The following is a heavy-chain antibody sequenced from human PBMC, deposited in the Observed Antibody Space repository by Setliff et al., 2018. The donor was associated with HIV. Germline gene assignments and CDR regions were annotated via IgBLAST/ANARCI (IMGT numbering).Heavy chain of an antibody. CDR1: GYIFNSFG. CDR3: AGDGPYVAVLIRAFDI. J-gene: IGHJ3*02. D-gene: IGHD3-16*01. Sequence: ASVKVSCKASGYIFNSFGISWVRQAPGQGLAWMGWISAYNGNTKYAQKLQGRVTMTTDTSTSTGYMELRSLRSDDTAVYYCAGDGPYVAVLIRAFDIWGQGTMVAVSS. CDR2: ISAYNGNT. V-gene: IGHV1-18*01.